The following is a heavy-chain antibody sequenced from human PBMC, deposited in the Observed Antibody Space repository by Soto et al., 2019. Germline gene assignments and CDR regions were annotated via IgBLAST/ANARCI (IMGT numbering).Heavy chain of an antibody. D-gene: IGHD2-8*01. CDR3: VKAVYLLDFDY. CDR1: GFTFSSYA. J-gene: IGHJ4*02. CDR2: ISVTGTTT. Sequence: GGSLRLSCAASGFTFSSYAMSWVRHAPGKGLEWVSTISVTGTTTYYADSVKGRFTISRDNSKNTLYLQMNSLRTEDTAVYYCVKAVYLLDFDYWGQGTLVTVSS. V-gene: IGHV3-23*01.